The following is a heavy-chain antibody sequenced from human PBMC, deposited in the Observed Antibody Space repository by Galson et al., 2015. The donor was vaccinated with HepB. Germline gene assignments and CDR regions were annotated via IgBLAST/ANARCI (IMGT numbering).Heavy chain of an antibody. CDR1: GFTFSSYA. CDR2: ISYAGSNK. J-gene: IGHJ4*02. CDR3: ARAIQLELRPVTTGSKDY. V-gene: IGHV3-30-3*01. Sequence: SLRLSCAASGFTFSSYAMHWVRQAPGTGLEWVAVISYAGSNKYYADSVKGRFTISRDNSKNTLYLHMNSLRAEDTAVYYCARAIQLELRPVTTGSKDYWGQGTLVTVSS. D-gene: IGHD1-7*01.